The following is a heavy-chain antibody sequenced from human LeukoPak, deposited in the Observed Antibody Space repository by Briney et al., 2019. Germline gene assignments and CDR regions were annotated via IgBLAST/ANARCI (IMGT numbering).Heavy chain of an antibody. CDR2: ISSNGGST. CDR1: GFTLSSYA. Sequence: GGSLRLSCAASGFTLSSYAMHWVRQAPGKGLEYVSAISSNGGSTYYADSVKGRFTISRDNSKNTLYLQMNSLRAEDTAVYYCARDGGYHSSGPFDYWGQGTLVTVSS. D-gene: IGHD3-22*01. J-gene: IGHJ4*02. V-gene: IGHV3-64*04. CDR3: ARDGGYHSSGPFDY.